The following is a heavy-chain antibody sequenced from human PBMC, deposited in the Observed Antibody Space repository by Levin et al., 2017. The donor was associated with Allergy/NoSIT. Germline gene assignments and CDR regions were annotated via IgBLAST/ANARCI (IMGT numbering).Heavy chain of an antibody. CDR2: LSYDVNNK. CDR3: ARDQMVRGVIMGD. Sequence: GGSLRLSCAASGFTLSGYTTHWVRQAPGKGLEWVATLSYDVNNKYYADSVKGRFTISRDNSKNTLFLQMNGLRAEDTAVYYCARDQMVRGVIMGDWGQGTLVTVSS. D-gene: IGHD3-10*01. CDR1: GFTLSGYT. V-gene: IGHV3-30*04. J-gene: IGHJ4*02.